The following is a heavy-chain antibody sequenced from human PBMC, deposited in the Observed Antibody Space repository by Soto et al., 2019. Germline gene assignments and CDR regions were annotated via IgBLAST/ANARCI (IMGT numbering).Heavy chain of an antibody. CDR2: ISYDGSNK. CDR3: ESEYCSGGSCYGVNY. Sequence: QVQLVESGGGVVQPGRSLRLSCAASGFTFSTYAMHWVRQAPGKGLEWVAVISYDGSNKYYADSVKGRFTISRDNSKNTLYLQMNSLRAEDTAVYYCESEYCSGGSCYGVNYWGQGTLVTVSS. J-gene: IGHJ4*02. CDR1: GFTFSTYA. D-gene: IGHD2-15*01. V-gene: IGHV3-30-3*01.